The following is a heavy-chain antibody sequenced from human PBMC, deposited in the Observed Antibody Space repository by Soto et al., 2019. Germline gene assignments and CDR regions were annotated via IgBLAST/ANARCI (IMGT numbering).Heavy chain of an antibody. J-gene: IGHJ4*02. CDR3: ARGSNQDY. CDR1: GFTFSPYW. CDR2: INNDGSEK. D-gene: IGHD2-8*01. V-gene: IGHV3-7*03. Sequence: EVQLVESGGDLVQPGGSLRLSCVASGFTFSPYWMSWVRQAPGRGLQWVATINNDGSEKYYADSVKGRFTISRDNARDSLYLQLTSLRAEDTAIYYCARGSNQDYWGQGILVAVSS.